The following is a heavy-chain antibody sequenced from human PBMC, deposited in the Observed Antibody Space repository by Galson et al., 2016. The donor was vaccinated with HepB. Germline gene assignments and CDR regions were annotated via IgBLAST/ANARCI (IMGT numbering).Heavy chain of an antibody. CDR2: ISHGEYT. CDR1: SGSISSDTW. V-gene: IGHV4-4*02. J-gene: IGHJ4*02. CDR3: AQNGYYAIEY. Sequence: SETLSLTCTVSSGSISSDTWWSWVRQPPGKGLERIGEISHGEYTNYNPSLRSRVTISVDKSKNQFSLNLSLVTAADTAIYYCAQNGYYAIEYWGQGTLVTVSS. D-gene: IGHD3-3*01.